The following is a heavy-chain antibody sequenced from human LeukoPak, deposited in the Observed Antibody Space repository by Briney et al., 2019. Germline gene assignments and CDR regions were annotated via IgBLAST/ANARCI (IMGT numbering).Heavy chain of an antibody. Sequence: PGGSLRLSCAASGFTFSSYGMSWVRQAPGKGLEWVSSISSSSSCIYYADSVKGRFTISRDNAKNSLYLQMNSLRAEDTAVYYCARDLSGYDHYYYYYYMDVWGKGTTVTVSS. V-gene: IGHV3-21*01. CDR2: ISSSSSCI. CDR1: GFTFSSYG. J-gene: IGHJ6*03. CDR3: ARDLSGYDHYYYYYYMDV. D-gene: IGHD5-12*01.